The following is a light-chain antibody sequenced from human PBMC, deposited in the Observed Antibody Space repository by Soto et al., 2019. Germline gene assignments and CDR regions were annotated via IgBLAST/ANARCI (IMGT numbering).Light chain of an antibody. CDR2: RNY. CDR3: SSYAGSSNV. Sequence: QSVLTQPPSASATPGQRVTISCSGSSSNIGDNYVYWYQHLPGTAPKLLIYRNYQRPSGVPDRISGSKSGNTASLTVSGLQAEDEADYYCSSYAGSSNVFGTGTKVTVL. CDR1: SSNIGDNY. J-gene: IGLJ1*01. V-gene: IGLV1-47*01.